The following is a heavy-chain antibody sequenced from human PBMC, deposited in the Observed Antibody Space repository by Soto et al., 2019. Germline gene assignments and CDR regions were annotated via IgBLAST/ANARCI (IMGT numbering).Heavy chain of an antibody. Sequence: QVQLVQSGAEVKKPGSSVKVSCKASGGTFSSYAISWVRQAPGQGLEWMGEIIPIFGTANYAQKFQGRVTIPADESTSKAYMELSSLRSEDTAVYYCARDRGPSSGYYPYWFDPWGQGTRVTVSS. CDR2: IIPIFGTA. J-gene: IGHJ5*02. D-gene: IGHD3-22*01. V-gene: IGHV1-69*12. CDR1: GGTFSSYA. CDR3: ARDRGPSSGYYPYWFDP.